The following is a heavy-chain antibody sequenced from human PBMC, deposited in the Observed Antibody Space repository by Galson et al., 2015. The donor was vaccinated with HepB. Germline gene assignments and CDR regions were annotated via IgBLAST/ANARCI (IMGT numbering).Heavy chain of an antibody. V-gene: IGHV3-30*04. Sequence: SLRLSCAASGFTFSRHAFHWVRQAPGKGLQWLSLISSDINTKNYADSVKGRFSVSRDNSRDTVCLQMNGLRPEDTAVYFCASDLDGSGSFYNMLAYWGQGIMVTVSS. D-gene: IGHD3-10*01. CDR3: ASDLDGSGSFYNMLAY. J-gene: IGHJ4*02. CDR1: GFTFSRHA. CDR2: ISSDINTK.